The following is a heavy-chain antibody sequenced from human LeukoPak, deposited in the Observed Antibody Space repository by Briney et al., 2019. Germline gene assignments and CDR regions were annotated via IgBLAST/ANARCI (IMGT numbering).Heavy chain of an antibody. D-gene: IGHD2-21*02. CDR2: INPKSGAT. V-gene: IGHV1-2*02. Sequence: ASVKVSCKSSENTFTAYYIHWGRQAPGQGLEWMGWINPKSGATKYAQKFQGRVTLTSYTSISTAYMELNSPRSDDTAVYYCARGLGFIVVVTSSPDAFDIWGQGTMVTVSS. CDR3: ARGLGFIVVVTSSPDAFDI. J-gene: IGHJ3*02. CDR1: ENTFTAYY.